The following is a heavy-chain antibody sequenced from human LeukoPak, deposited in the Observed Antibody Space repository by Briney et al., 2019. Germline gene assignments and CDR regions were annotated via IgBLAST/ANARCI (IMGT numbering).Heavy chain of an antibody. CDR3: AGIVGATDAFDI. J-gene: IGHJ3*02. Sequence: GGSLRLSCAASGFIDSSNYMKWVPQAPGKGLEWVSVIYSGGSTYYADSVKGRFTVFRHNSKNTLFLQMNSLRAEDTAVYYCAGIVGATDAFDIWGQGTMVTVSS. CDR2: IYSGGST. D-gene: IGHD1-26*01. CDR1: GFIDSSNY. V-gene: IGHV3-53*04.